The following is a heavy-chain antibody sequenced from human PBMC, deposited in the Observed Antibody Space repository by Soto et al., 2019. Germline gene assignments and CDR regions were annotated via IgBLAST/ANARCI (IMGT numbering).Heavy chain of an antibody. J-gene: IGHJ6*02. CDR3: AREEVSRPNTYHGLDV. CDR2: ISSRSSYI. V-gene: IGHV3-21*01. CDR1: GFTFHTYT. Sequence: EVQLAESGGGLVKPGGSLRLSCAASGFTFHTYTMNWVRQAPGKGLEWVSSISSRSSYIYYADSVKGRFTISRDDARNSLYLQTSGLRVEDTAVYYCAREEVSRPNTYHGLDVWGQGTTVTLSS.